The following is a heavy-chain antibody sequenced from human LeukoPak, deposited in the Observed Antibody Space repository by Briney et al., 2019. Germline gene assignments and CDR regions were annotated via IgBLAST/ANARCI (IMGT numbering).Heavy chain of an antibody. Sequence: GGSLRLSCAVSGFTFSTYAMNWVRQAPGKGLEWVALISYDGSNKYYADSVKGRFTISRDNSKNTLYLQMNSLRAEDTAVYYCARLKAVAGMNLPTDYWGQGTLVTVSS. V-gene: IGHV3-30*04. J-gene: IGHJ4*02. CDR3: ARLKAVAGMNLPTDY. D-gene: IGHD6-19*01. CDR2: ISYDGSNK. CDR1: GFTFSTYA.